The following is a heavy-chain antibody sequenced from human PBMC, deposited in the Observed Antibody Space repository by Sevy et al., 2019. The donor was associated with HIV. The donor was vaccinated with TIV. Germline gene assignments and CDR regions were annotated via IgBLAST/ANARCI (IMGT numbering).Heavy chain of an antibody. CDR3: ATHAGIAAAGRVFDY. J-gene: IGHJ4*02. V-gene: IGHV3-72*01. Sequence: GGSLRLSCAASGFTFSDHYMEWVRQAPGQGLEWVGRIRNKADSYTTENAASVKGRFTNSRDDSKNSLYLLMNSLKTEDTAVYYCATHAGIAAAGRVFDYWGQGTLVTVSS. CDR2: IRNKADSYTT. D-gene: IGHD6-13*01. CDR1: GFTFSDHY.